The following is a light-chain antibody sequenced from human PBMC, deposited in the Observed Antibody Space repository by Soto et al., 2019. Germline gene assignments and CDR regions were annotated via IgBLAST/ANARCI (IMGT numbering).Light chain of an antibody. Sequence: DIVMTQSPDSLAVSLGERATINCKSSQSVLYSSNNKNYLAWYQQKPGQPPKLLIYWASTRESGVPDRFSGSGPGTDFTLTISSLQAEDVAVYYCQQYYSIPLTFGGGTKVDIK. CDR2: WAS. J-gene: IGKJ4*01. CDR3: QQYYSIPLT. V-gene: IGKV4-1*01. CDR1: QSVLYSSNNKNY.